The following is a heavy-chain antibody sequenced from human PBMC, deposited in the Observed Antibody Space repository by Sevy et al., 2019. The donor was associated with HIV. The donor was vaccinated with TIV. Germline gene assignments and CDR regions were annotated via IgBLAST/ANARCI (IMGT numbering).Heavy chain of an antibody. D-gene: IGHD3-16*01. J-gene: IGHJ4*02. Sequence: GGSLRLSCVTSGFTSKKFGMHWVRQAPGKGPEWVAIISYDESKKYYADSVKGRLTISRDISKNTLYLQMDRLTTADTAVYYCAKDLYYYEPKSFPDYWGQGTQVTVSS. V-gene: IGHV3-30*18. CDR3: AKDLYYYEPKSFPDY. CDR1: GFTSKKFG. CDR2: ISYDESKK.